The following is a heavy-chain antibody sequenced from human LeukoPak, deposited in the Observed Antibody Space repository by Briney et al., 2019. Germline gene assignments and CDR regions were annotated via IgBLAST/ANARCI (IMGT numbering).Heavy chain of an antibody. D-gene: IGHD3-22*01. CDR2: IIPILGIA. J-gene: IGHJ1*01. Sequence: SVKVSCKASGGTFSSYTISWVRQAPGQGREWMGRIIPILGIANYAQKFQGRVTITADKSTSTAYMELSSLRSEDTAVYYCASTTVNYYDSSVLRRAEYFQHWGQGTLVTVSS. CDR3: ASTTVNYYDSSVLRRAEYFQH. CDR1: GGTFSSYT. V-gene: IGHV1-69*02.